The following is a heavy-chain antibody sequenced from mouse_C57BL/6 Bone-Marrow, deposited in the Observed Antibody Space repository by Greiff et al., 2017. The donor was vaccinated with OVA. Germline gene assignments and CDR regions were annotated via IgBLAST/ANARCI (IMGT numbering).Heavy chain of an antibody. D-gene: IGHD1-1*02. CDR2: IDPSDSYT. CDR1: GYTFTSYW. CDR3: ARGGWYFDY. J-gene: IGHJ2*01. Sequence: QVQLQQPGAELVKPGASVKLSCKASGYTFTSYWMQWVKQRPGQGLEWIGEIDPSDSYTNYNQKFKGKATLTVDTSSSTAYMQLSSVTSEDSAVNYCARGGWYFDYWGQGTTLTVSS. V-gene: IGHV1-50*01.